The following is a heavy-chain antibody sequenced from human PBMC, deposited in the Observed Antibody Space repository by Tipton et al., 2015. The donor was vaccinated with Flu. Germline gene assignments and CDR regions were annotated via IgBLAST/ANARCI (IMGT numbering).Heavy chain of an antibody. CDR1: GGSLSGYY. Sequence: PGLVKPSETLSLTCTVSGGSLSGYYWSWIRQPAGKGLEWIGRMYTSGSTNYNPSLKSRVTMSVDTSKNQFSLNLTSVTAADTAVYYCARSGSKGSSPDYWGQGTLVTVSS. D-gene: IGHD6-13*01. CDR2: MYTSGST. J-gene: IGHJ4*02. CDR3: ARSGSKGSSPDY. V-gene: IGHV4-4*07.